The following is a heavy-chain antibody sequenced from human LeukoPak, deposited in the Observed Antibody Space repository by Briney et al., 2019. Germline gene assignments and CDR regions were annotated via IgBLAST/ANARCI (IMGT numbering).Heavy chain of an antibody. CDR1: GYTFTGYY. CDR3: ASLPNLAYCGGDCYTHDY. Sequence: ASVKVSCKASGYTFTGYYMHWVRQAPGQGLEWMGRIDPDSGGTNYAQKFQGRVTMTRDTSISTAYMELSRPRSDDTAVYYCASLPNLAYCGGDCYTHDYWGQGTLVTVSS. D-gene: IGHD2-21*02. V-gene: IGHV1-2*06. CDR2: IDPDSGGT. J-gene: IGHJ4*02.